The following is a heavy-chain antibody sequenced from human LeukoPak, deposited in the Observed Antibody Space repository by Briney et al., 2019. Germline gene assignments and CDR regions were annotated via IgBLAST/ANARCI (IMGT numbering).Heavy chain of an antibody. D-gene: IGHD5-24*01. V-gene: IGHV3-74*03. CDR1: GFTFSRDW. J-gene: IGHJ4*02. CDR3: AKDIGTGRDGYFGPFDY. CDR2: ISDDGSIT. Sequence: PGGSLRLSCAASGFTFSRDWMHWVRQAPGKGLVWVSRISDDGSITTYADSVQGRFTISRDNAKNSLYLQMNSLRAEDTALYYCAKDIGTGRDGYFGPFDYWGQGTLVTVSS.